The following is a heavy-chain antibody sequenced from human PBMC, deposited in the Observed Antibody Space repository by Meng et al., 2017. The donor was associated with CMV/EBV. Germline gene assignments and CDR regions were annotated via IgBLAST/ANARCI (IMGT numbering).Heavy chain of an antibody. CDR3: ARVQVRGEMATPAGY. V-gene: IGHV1-2*02. CDR2: INPNSGGT. Sequence: QGQLVQFGGEVKRPGASVKVACKASGYTFTGYYMHWVRQAPGQGLEWMGWINPNSGGTNYAQKFQGRVTMTRDTSISTAYMELSRLRSDDTAVYYCARVQVRGEMATPAGYWGQGTLVTVSS. CDR1: GYTFTGYY. J-gene: IGHJ4*02. D-gene: IGHD5-24*01.